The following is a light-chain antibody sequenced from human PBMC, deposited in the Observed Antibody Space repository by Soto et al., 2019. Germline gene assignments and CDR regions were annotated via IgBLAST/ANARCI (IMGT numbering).Light chain of an antibody. V-gene: IGKV3-20*01. Sequence: EIVVTQSLATLCVSPGERATLSCRASQSVSSNLAWYQQKPGQAPRLCIYGASTRATGIPPRFSGSGSGTDFSLTISRLEPEDFAVYYCHQYGSSPTTLGQGTKVDIK. CDR2: GAS. J-gene: IGKJ1*01. CDR3: HQYGSSPTT. CDR1: QSVSSN.